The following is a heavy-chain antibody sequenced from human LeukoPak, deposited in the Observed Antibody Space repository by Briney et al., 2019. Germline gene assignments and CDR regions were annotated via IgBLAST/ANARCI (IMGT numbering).Heavy chain of an antibody. Sequence: GGSLRLSCAASGFTVSTNYMNWVRQAPGKGLEWVSVVYMGGTTYYADSVKGRFTISRDSTKNTIYLQMNNLRAEDTAVYYCARGLLRDGYTYTYSFDYWGQGTLVTVSP. CDR1: GFTVSTNY. CDR3: ARGLLRDGYTYTYSFDY. CDR2: VYMGGTT. J-gene: IGHJ4*02. V-gene: IGHV3-66*01. D-gene: IGHD5-18*01.